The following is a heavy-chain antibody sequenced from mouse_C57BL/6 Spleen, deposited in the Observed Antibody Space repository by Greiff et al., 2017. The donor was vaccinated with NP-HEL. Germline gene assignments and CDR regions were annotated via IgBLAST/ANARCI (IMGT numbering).Heavy chain of an antibody. CDR1: GFTFSSYA. J-gene: IGHJ2*01. V-gene: IGHV5-4*01. CDR3: ARERETGSDY. Sequence: DVKLVESGGGLVKPGGSLKLSCAASGFTFSSYAMSWVRQTPEKRLEWVATISDGGSYTYYPDNVKGRFTISRDNAKNNLYLQMSHLKSEDTAMYYSARERETGSDYWGQGTTLTVAS. D-gene: IGHD4-1*01. CDR2: ISDGGSYT.